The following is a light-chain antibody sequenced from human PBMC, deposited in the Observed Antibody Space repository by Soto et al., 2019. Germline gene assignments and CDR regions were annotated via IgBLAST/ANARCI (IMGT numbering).Light chain of an antibody. J-gene: IGKJ5*01. V-gene: IGKV3-11*01. CDR3: QQYGSSPPNT. CDR2: DAS. Sequence: EIVLTQSPATLSLSPGERATLSCRASQSISSYLAWYQQKLGQAPRLLIYDASNGATGVPARFSGSGSGTDFTLTISSLEPEDFAVYYCQQYGSSPPNTFGQGTRLE. CDR1: QSISSY.